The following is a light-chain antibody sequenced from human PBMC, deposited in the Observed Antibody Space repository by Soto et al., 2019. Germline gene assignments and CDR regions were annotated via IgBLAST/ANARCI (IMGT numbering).Light chain of an antibody. J-gene: IGLJ2*01. CDR2: EVT. CDR1: SSDVGSYNL. Sequence: QSALTQPASVSGSPGQSITISCTGTSSDVGSYNLVSWYQQQPGKAPKLMIYEVTKRPSGVSNRFSGSKSGNTASMTISGLQAEDEADYPCWAYVHAGSGTVGFGGGTKLTVL. CDR3: WAYVHAGSGTVG. V-gene: IGLV2-23*02.